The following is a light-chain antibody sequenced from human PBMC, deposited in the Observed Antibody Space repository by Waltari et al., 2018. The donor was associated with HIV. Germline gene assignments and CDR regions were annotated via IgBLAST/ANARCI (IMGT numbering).Light chain of an antibody. V-gene: IGKV1-9*01. J-gene: IGKJ4*01. CDR1: QGISTY. CDR3: QQLNSYTQIT. CDR2: AAS. Sequence: DIQLTQSPSFLSASVGDRVPIPCRASQGISTYLAWYQQKPGKAPKLLIYAASTLQSGVPSRFSGSGSGTEFTLTIGGLQPEDFATYYCQQLNSYTQITFGGGTKVEIK.